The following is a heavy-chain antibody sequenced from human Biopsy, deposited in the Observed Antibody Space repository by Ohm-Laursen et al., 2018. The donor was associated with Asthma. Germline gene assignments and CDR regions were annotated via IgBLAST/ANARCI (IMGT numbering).Heavy chain of an antibody. V-gene: IGHV3-7*01. CDR3: ARTFHFWSPYHAEHYQL. CDR1: GFTFSNYA. Sequence: SLRLSCAASGFTFSNYAMSWVRQAPGKGLEWVANIKHDGSEKNHVDSLKGRFTISRDNAKNSLHLQMNSLRAEDTAVYYCARTFHFWSPYHAEHYQLWGQGTLVTVSS. CDR2: IKHDGSEK. D-gene: IGHD3-3*02. J-gene: IGHJ1*01.